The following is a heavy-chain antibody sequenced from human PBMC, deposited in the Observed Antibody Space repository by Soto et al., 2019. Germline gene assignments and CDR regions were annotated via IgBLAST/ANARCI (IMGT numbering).Heavy chain of an antibody. V-gene: IGHV2-5*02. J-gene: IGHJ4*02. CDR1: GFSLSTSAVG. CDR2: IYWDDEK. CDR3: AHRSDTSSPASSYLHH. D-gene: IGHD6-13*01. Sequence: QITLKESGPTLVKPTQTLTLTCTFSGFSLSTSAVGVGWIRQPPGKALEWLALIYWDDEKRYSPSLKTRLTTAQDTSKHLVVLTTTNIAPLATAPYSCAHRSDTSSPASSYLHHWGQGTLVTVFS.